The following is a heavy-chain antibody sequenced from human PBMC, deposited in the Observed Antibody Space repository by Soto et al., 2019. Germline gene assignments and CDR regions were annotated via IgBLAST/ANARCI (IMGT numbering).Heavy chain of an antibody. CDR1: GFTFSSYA. D-gene: IGHD5-12*01. CDR2: ISGSGGST. Sequence: EVQLLESGGGLVQPGGSLRLSCAASGFTFSSYAMSWVRQAPGKGLEWVSAISGSGGSTYYADSVKGRFTISRDNSRNTLYLQMNSLSAEDTAVYYCAKASLRYSGYDWSPLDYWGQGTLVTVSS. V-gene: IGHV3-23*01. CDR3: AKASLRYSGYDWSPLDY. J-gene: IGHJ4*02.